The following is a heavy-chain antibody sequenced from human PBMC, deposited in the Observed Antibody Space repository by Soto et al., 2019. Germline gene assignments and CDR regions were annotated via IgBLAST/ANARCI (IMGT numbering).Heavy chain of an antibody. CDR1: GGSISSYY. D-gene: IGHD6-19*01. V-gene: IGHV4-59*01. CDR3: ARGGYSSGWYPYPSFDY. J-gene: IGHJ4*02. CDR2: IYYSGST. Sequence: QVQLQESGPGLVKPSETLSLTCTVSGGSISSYYWSWIRQPPGKGLGWIGYIYYSGSTNYNPSLKSRVTISVDTSNNQFSLKLSSVTAADTAVYYCARGGYSSGWYPYPSFDYWGQGTLVTVSS.